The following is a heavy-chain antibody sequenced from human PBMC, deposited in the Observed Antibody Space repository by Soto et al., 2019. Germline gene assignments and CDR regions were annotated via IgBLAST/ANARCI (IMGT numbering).Heavy chain of an antibody. CDR1: GDTFTSYD. Sequence: QVQLVQSGDEVKKPGASVKFSCKDSGDTFTSYDINWVRQATGQGREWMGWMNPNSGNTGYAQKFQGRVTMTSNTSISTDYMELRSLSSDDMGVYHCARGTPYSSPVDFWGQGTLVTVSS. CDR3: ARGTPYSSPVDF. D-gene: IGHD6-13*01. J-gene: IGHJ4*02. CDR2: MNPNSGNT. V-gene: IGHV1-8*01.